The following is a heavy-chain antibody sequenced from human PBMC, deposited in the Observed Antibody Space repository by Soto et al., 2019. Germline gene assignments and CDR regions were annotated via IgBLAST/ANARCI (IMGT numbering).Heavy chain of an antibody. V-gene: IGHV4-4*02. CDR2: IYHSGST. Sequence: PSETLSLTCAVSGGSISSSNWWSWVRQPPGKGLEWIGEIYHSGSTNYNPSLKSRVTISVDKSKNQFSLKLSSVTAADTAVYYCARLYCSGGSCQGYWGQGTLVTVSS. J-gene: IGHJ4*02. CDR3: ARLYCSGGSCQGY. CDR1: GGSISSSNW. D-gene: IGHD2-15*01.